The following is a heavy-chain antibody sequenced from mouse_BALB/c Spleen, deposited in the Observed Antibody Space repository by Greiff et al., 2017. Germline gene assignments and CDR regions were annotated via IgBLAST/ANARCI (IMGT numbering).Heavy chain of an antibody. D-gene: IGHD5-5*01. CDR1: GYTFTSYY. CDR2: INPSNGGT. Sequence: VQLQESGAELVKPGASVKLSCKASGYTFTSYYMYWVKQRPGQGLEWIGEINPSNGGTNFNEKFKSKATLTVDKSSSTAYMQLSSLTSEDSAVYYCTRGLPYPDYWGQGTTLTVSS. CDR3: TRGLPYPDY. V-gene: IGHV1S81*02. J-gene: IGHJ2*01.